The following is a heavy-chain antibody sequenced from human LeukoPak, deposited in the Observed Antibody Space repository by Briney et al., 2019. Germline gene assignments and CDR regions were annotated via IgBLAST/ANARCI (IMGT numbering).Heavy chain of an antibody. CDR3: TRGAGWLIDY. Sequence: SQTLSLTCTVSGGSISSGGYYWSWIRQPPGKGLEWTGYFHNSGTSTYNPSLKSRVTISADTSKNQFSLKLNSLTTADTAVYYCTRGAGWLIDYWGQGILVTVSS. J-gene: IGHJ4*02. V-gene: IGHV4-61*08. D-gene: IGHD3-16*01. CDR1: GGSISSGGYY. CDR2: FHNSGTS.